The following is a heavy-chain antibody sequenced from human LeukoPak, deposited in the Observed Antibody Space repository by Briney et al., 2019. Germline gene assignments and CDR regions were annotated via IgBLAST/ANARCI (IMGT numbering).Heavy chain of an antibody. V-gene: IGHV1-69*05. CDR3: ASLRRLVPYYYYYMDV. D-gene: IGHD6-19*01. J-gene: IGHJ6*03. CDR1: GGTFSSYA. CDR2: IIPIFGTA. Sequence: GSSVKVSCKASGGTFSSYAISWVRQAPGQGLEWMGGIIPIFGTASYAQKFQGRVTITTDESTSTAYMELSSLRSEDTAVYYCASLRRLVPYYYYYMDVWGKGTTVTVSS.